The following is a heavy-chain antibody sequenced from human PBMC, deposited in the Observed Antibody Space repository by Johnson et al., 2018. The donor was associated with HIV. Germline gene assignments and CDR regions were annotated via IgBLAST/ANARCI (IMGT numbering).Heavy chain of an antibody. CDR2: IGTAGDT. CDR1: GFTFSSYD. D-gene: IGHD7-27*01. CDR3: AREANWGPLDAFDI. V-gene: IGHV3-13*01. Sequence: VQLVESGGGLVQPGGSLRLSCAASGFTFSSYDMHWVRQSTGQGLEWVSAIGTAGDTSYPASVKGRFTISRENAKNSLYLQMNSLRAEDTALYYCAREANWGPLDAFDIWGQGTMVTVSS. J-gene: IGHJ3*02.